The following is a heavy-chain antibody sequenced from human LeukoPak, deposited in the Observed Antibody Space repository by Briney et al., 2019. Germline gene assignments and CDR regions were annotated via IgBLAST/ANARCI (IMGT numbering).Heavy chain of an antibody. CDR2: IYYTGST. J-gene: IGHJ4*02. CDR3: ARDRPGGSSLDY. V-gene: IGHV4-59*01. D-gene: IGHD6-13*01. Sequence: SETLSLTCTVSGGSISGYYWSWIRQSPGKGLEWIGYIYYTGSTNYNPSLKSRVTISVDTSKNQFSLKLSSVTAADTAVYYCARDRPGGSSLDYWGQGTLVTVSS. CDR1: GGSISGYY.